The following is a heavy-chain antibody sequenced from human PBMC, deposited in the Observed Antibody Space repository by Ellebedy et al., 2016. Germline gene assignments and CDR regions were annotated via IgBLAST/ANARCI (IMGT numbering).Heavy chain of an antibody. D-gene: IGHD4-17*01. CDR2: IWYDGTNK. J-gene: IGHJ4*02. Sequence: GESLKISXVASGFTFSSYGMHWVRQAPGKGLEWVAVIWYDGTNKYYADSVKGRFTISRDNSRKTLYLQMNSLRAEDAAVYYCAKDDPTAMSFDYWGQGTLVTVSS. V-gene: IGHV3-33*06. CDR1: GFTFSSYG. CDR3: AKDDPTAMSFDY.